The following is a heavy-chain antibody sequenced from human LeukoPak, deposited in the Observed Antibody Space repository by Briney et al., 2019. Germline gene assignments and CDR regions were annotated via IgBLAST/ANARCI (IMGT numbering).Heavy chain of an antibody. D-gene: IGHD6-6*01. CDR1: GFTFSGSA. Sequence: GGSLRLSCAASGFTFSGSAMHLVRQASGKGLEWVGRIRSKANSYATAYAASVKGRFTISRDDSKNTAYLQMNSLKTEDTAVYYCTKFTSIAARPDYWGQGTLVTVSS. CDR3: TKFTSIAARPDY. J-gene: IGHJ4*02. CDR2: IRSKANSYAT. V-gene: IGHV3-73*01.